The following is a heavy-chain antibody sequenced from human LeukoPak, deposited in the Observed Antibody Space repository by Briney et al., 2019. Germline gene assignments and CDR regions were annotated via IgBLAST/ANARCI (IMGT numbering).Heavy chain of an antibody. CDR3: ANQAYSQFDY. Sequence: GGSLRLSCVASGFAFSSYWMSWVRQAPGKGLELVANISPDGSAEDYVDSVRGRFAVSRDNAKRSLYLQMNSLSPEDTAVYYCANQAYSQFDYWGQGTLVSVSS. CDR1: GFAFSSYW. J-gene: IGHJ4*02. CDR2: ISPDGSAE. D-gene: IGHD4-11*01. V-gene: IGHV3-7*01.